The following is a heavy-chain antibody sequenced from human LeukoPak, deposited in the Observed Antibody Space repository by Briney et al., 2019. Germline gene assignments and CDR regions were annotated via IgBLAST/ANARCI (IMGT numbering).Heavy chain of an antibody. V-gene: IGHV4-59*08. CDR1: GGSISSYY. CDR2: IYYSGST. CDR3: ARHRQDSYSSSWTYYYYYMDV. J-gene: IGHJ6*03. Sequence: SETLSLTCTVSGGSISSYYWSWIRQPPGKGLEWIGYIYYSGSTNYNPSLKSRVTISVDTSKNQFSLKLSSVTAADTAVYYCARHRQDSYSSSWTYYYYYMDVWGKGTTVTISS. D-gene: IGHD6-13*01.